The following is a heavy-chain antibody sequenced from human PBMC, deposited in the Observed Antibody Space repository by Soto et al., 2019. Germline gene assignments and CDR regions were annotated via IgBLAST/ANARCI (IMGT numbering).Heavy chain of an antibody. Sequence: PGESLKISCKASGYIFIDYWVVWVRQMPGKGLEWMGLIYPGNSDIRYSPSFQGQVTISADKSITTAYLQWSSLKASDTAMYYCARQGVYTQYNWNVLGYWGQGTLVTVSS. CDR2: IYPGNSDI. V-gene: IGHV5-51*01. CDR3: ARQGVYTQYNWNVLGY. CDR1: GYIFIDYW. J-gene: IGHJ4*02. D-gene: IGHD1-20*01.